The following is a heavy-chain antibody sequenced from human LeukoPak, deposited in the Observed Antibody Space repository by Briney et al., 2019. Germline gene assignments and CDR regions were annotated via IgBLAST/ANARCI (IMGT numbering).Heavy chain of an antibody. D-gene: IGHD3-22*01. CDR3: AKGSDSREYYFDY. CDR2: ISGSGGST. Sequence: LPGGSLRLSCAASGFTLSSYAMSWVRQAPGKGLEWVSAISGSGGSTYYADSVKGRFTISRDNSKNTLYLQMNSLRAEDTAVYYCAKGSDSREYYFDYWGQGTLVTVSS. J-gene: IGHJ4*02. V-gene: IGHV3-23*01. CDR1: GFTLSSYA.